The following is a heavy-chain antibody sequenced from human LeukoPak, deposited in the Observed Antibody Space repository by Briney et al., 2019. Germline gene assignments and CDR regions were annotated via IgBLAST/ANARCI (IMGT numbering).Heavy chain of an antibody. CDR3: AKSVVVITFRFDD. CDR2: ISGSGGST. D-gene: IGHD2-15*01. V-gene: IGHV3-23*01. J-gene: IGHJ4*02. Sequence: GGSLRLSCAASGLTFSSYAMSWVRQAPGKGLEWVSAISGSGGSTYYADSVKGRFTISRDNSKNMVYLQMNSLRADDTAVYYCAKSVVVITFRFDDWGQGALVTVSS. CDR1: GLTFSSYA.